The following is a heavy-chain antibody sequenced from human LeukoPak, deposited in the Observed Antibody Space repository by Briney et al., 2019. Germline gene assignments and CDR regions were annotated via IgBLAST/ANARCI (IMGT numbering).Heavy chain of an antibody. J-gene: IGHJ5*02. V-gene: IGHV1-18*01. CDR1: GYTFTTYG. D-gene: IGHD1-26*01. Sequence: ASVKVSCKASGYTFTTYGIIWVRQAPGQGLEWMGWISTYNAKTKYAQNLQGRVAMTTDTSTSTVYMELRSLTSDDTAVYYCARDTGSNFFDPWGQGTLVTVAS. CDR3: ARDTGSNFFDP. CDR2: ISTYNAKT.